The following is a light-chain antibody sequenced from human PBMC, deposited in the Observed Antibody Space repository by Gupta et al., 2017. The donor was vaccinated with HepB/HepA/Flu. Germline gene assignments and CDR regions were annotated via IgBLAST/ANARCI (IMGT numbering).Light chain of an antibody. CDR2: SAS. CDR1: HDIATY. V-gene: IGKV1-27*01. Sequence: DIQMTQSPSSLSASVGDRVTITCRASHDIATYLAWYQQQAGKVPRLLVYSASTLQSGVPSRFSGSGSGTDFTLSISSLQPEDVATYYCQKYTSAPLTFGGGTKVEIK. CDR3: QKYTSAPLT. J-gene: IGKJ4*01.